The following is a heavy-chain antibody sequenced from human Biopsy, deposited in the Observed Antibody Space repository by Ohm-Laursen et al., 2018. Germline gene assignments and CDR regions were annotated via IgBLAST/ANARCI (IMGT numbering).Heavy chain of an antibody. CDR3: VIRAGRGGGDS. D-gene: IGHD3-10*01. CDR2: ISNTTSDT. J-gene: IGHJ4*02. Sequence: SLRLSCTASGFRFSNYYMSWIRQAPGKGLEWVSYISNTTSDTAYADSVQGRFTISRDNAQNTLFLQMNSLRAEDTAVYYCVIRAGRGGGDSWGQGTLVTVSS. CDR1: GFRFSNYY. V-gene: IGHV3-11*03.